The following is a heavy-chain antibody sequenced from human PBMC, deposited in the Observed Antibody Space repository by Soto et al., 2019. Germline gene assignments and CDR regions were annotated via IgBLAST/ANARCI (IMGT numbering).Heavy chain of an antibody. CDR1: AASVSSGRYY. CDR3: ARVGYYYDSSALQPFDY. D-gene: IGHD3-22*01. V-gene: IGHV4-61*01. J-gene: IGHJ4*02. CDR2: IYYSGST. Sequence: QVQLQESGPGLVKPSETLSPTCTVSAASVSSGRYYPRWLRQPPGKGLEWIGYIYYSGSTNYNPSLKSRVTISVDTSKNQFSLKLSSVTAADTAVYYCARVGYYYDSSALQPFDYWGQGTLVTVSS.